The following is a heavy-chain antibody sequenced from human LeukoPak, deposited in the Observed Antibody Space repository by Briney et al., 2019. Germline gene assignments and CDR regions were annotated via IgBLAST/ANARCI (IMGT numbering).Heavy chain of an antibody. Sequence: SETLSLTCTVSGGFISTYYWSWIRQPPGKGLEWIGFISYSGSTYHNPSLKSRVTMSVDTSKNQFSLKLSSVTAADTAVYYCAREYYGDYYYYYGMDVWGQGTTVTVSS. D-gene: IGHD4-17*01. CDR1: GGFISTYY. CDR3: AREYYGDYYYYYGMDV. V-gene: IGHV4-59*01. J-gene: IGHJ6*02. CDR2: ISYSGST.